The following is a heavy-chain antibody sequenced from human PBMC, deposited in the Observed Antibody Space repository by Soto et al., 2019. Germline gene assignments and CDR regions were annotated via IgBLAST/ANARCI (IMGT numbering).Heavy chain of an antibody. Sequence: SETLSLTCTVSGGSISPPGYSWSWIRQPPGKAPEWIGYVYHNGNACPKPSLKSRVSTSLDGAKIQFSLNMTSVTAADTALLYCAASTAYHSGWDVCGKRNRITV. D-gene: IGHD5-12*01. CDR3: AASTAYHSGWDV. V-gene: IGHV4-30-2*01. CDR2: VYHNGNA. CDR1: GGSISPPGYS. J-gene: IGHJ6*03.